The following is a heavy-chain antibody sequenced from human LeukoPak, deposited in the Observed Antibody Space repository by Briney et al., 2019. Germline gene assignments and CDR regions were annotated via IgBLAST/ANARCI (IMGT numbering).Heavy chain of an antibody. CDR1: GFTFSSYG. J-gene: IGHJ4*02. V-gene: IGHV3-30*03. CDR3: ARDLNWAGY. CDR2: ISYDGSNK. Sequence: PGGSLRLSCAASGFTFSSYGMHWVRQAPGKGLEWVAIISYDGSNKYYADSVKGRFTISRDNSKNTLYLQMNSLRVEDTAVYYCARDLNWAGYWGQGTLVTVSS. D-gene: IGHD3-10*01.